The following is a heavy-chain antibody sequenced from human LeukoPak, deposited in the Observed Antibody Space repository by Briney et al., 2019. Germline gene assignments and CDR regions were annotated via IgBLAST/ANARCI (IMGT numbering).Heavy chain of an antibody. Sequence: GASVKVSCKASGYTFTSYYMHWVRQAPGQGLEWMGIINPSGGSTSYAQKFQGRVTMTRGTSTSTVYMELSSLRSEDTAVYYCARASTTVTTLLRNNWFDPWGQGTLVTVSS. CDR3: ARASTTVTTLLRNNWFDP. CDR1: GYTFTSYY. CDR2: INPSGGST. D-gene: IGHD4-17*01. J-gene: IGHJ5*02. V-gene: IGHV1-46*01.